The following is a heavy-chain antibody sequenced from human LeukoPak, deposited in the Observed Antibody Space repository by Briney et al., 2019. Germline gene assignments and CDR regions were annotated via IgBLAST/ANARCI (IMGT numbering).Heavy chain of an antibody. J-gene: IGHJ4*02. V-gene: IGHV1-8*01. CDR1: GYTFTSYD. CDR2: MNPNSGNT. Sequence: ASVKVSCEASGYTFTSYDINWVRQATGQGLEWMGWMNPNSGNTGYAQKFQGRVTMTRNTSISTAYMELSSLRSEDTAVYYCACITMVRGVLNYWGQGTLVTVSS. CDR3: ACITMVRGVLNY. D-gene: IGHD3-10*01.